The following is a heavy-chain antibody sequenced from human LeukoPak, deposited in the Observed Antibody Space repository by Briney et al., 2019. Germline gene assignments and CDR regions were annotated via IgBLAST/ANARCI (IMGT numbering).Heavy chain of an antibody. V-gene: IGHV3-23*01. CDR2: ISVGAEYI. CDR3: ASGPPFLKYFEY. D-gene: IGHD3-3*01. Sequence: PGGSLRLSCAASGLTFSIYAMIWVRQAPGKGLEWVSTISVGAEYIFYADSVKGRFTISRDDSNNALYLQMHSLRAEDTALYYCASGPPFLKYFEYWGQGTLVTVSS. J-gene: IGHJ4*02. CDR1: GLTFSIYA.